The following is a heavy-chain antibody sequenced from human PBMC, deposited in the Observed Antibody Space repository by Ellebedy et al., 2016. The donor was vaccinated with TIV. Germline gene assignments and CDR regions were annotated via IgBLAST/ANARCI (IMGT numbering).Heavy chain of an antibody. J-gene: IGHJ4*02. V-gene: IGHV3-7*05. CDR1: GFTLSRHW. D-gene: IGHD6-19*01. CDR2: IKQDGSEK. Sequence: GGSLRLSXAASGFTLSRHWMSWVRQAPGKGLEWVAKIKQDGSEKYYVDSVKGRFTISRDNAKGSLYLQMDSLRVEDTAVYYCARVAVTGLAVDYWGQGNLVTVSS. CDR3: ARVAVTGLAVDY.